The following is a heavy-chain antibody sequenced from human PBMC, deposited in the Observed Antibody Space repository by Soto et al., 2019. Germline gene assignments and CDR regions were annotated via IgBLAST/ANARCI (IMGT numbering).Heavy chain of an antibody. CDR2: ISFDGRTE. Sequence: QVQQVESGGGVVQPGRSLRLSCAASGFIFNSYAMHWVRRAPGRGLEWLAVISFDGRTEYYADSVKGRFTISRDRSNNTLYLQMNSLKVEDTAIYYCARVDFRQWLDPKTRFDPWGQGTLVTVSS. V-gene: IGHV3-30*04. D-gene: IGHD6-19*01. CDR3: ARVDFRQWLDPKTRFDP. J-gene: IGHJ5*02. CDR1: GFIFNSYA.